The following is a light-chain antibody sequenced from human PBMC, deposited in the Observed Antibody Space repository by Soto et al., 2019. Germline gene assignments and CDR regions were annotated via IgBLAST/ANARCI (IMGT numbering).Light chain of an antibody. V-gene: IGKV3-11*01. CDR1: QSVDRY. J-gene: IGKJ5*01. Sequence: EVVLTQSPDTLSLCPVETATLSCRGSQSVDRYVAWYQQKVGQAPRLLIYDAYSRATGVGARFTGSGSATDFSLTITSLEPEDFAVYFCQQRSSWPPITFGQGTRLEIK. CDR2: DAY. CDR3: QQRSSWPPIT.